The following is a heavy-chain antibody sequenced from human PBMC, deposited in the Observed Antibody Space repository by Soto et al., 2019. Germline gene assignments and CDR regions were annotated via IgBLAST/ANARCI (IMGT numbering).Heavy chain of an antibody. CDR1: GYTFTSYG. D-gene: IGHD3-16*01. CDR3: AREWGTVYRYIDV. CDR2: ISAYNGNT. J-gene: IGHJ6*02. V-gene: IGHV1-18*04. Sequence: QVQLVQSGAEVKKPGASVKVSCKASGYTFTSYGISWVRQAPGQGLEWMGWISAYNGNTNYAQKLQGRDNMNTHTSTSTAYRELRSLRSEDRAVYYCAREWGTVYRYIDVWGQGTTVTGSS.